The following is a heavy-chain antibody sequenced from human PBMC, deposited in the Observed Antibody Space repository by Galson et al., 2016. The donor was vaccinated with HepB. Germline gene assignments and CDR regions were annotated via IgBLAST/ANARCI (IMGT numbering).Heavy chain of an antibody. CDR3: ASDRSVASTLYYHLDY. CDR1: GFTFSSFA. CDR2: INKDGSEK. D-gene: IGHD3-10*01. Sequence: SLRLSCAASGFTFSSFAMSWVRQASGKGLEWVANINKDGSEKYYVDSVKGRFTISRDNAKNSVYLQMSSLRAEDTAVYFCASDRSVASTLYYHLDYWGQGTLVTVSS. J-gene: IGHJ4*02. V-gene: IGHV3-7*01.